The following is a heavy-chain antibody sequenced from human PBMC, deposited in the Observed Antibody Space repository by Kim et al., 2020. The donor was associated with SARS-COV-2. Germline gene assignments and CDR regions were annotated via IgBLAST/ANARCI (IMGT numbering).Heavy chain of an antibody. CDR3: SSSTLGAYFDF. J-gene: IGHJ4*02. CDR2: ST. Sequence: STDHADSVKGRITISSDIPKDTLYLQMNSLRAEDTAVYYCSSSTLGAYFDFWGQGSLVTVSS. D-gene: IGHD3-16*01. V-gene: IGHV3-53*01.